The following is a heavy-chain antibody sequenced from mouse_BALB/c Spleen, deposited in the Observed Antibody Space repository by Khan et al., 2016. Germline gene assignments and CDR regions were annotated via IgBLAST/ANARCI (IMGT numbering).Heavy chain of an antibody. CDR1: GFNIKDTY. V-gene: IGHV14-3*02. Sequence: VQLKQSGAEFVKPGASVKLSCTASGFNIKDTYMYWVKQRPEQGLEWIGRIDPANGNSKYDPKFPGMATTTADTSSNTAHMQLSCLTSEDTAVYYCARGNLGYWGQGTTLTVSS. J-gene: IGHJ2*01. CDR2: IDPANGNS. CDR3: ARGNLGY.